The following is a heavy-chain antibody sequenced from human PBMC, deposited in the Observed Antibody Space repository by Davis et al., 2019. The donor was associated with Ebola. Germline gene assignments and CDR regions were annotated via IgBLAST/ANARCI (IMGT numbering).Heavy chain of an antibody. D-gene: IGHD6-13*01. CDR1: GYSFTSYW. CDR2: IDPSDSYT. V-gene: IGHV5-10-1*01. CDR3: ASLIAAAGNYYYYYGMDV. J-gene: IGHJ6*02. Sequence: GESLKISCKGSGYSFTSYWISWVRQMPGKGLEWMGRIDPSDSYTNYSPSFQGHVTISADKSISTAYLQWSSLKASDTAMYYCASLIAAAGNYYYYYGMDVWGQGTTVTVSS.